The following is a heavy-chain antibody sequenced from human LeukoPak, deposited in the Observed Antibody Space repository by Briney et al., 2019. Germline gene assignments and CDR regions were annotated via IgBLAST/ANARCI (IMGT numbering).Heavy chain of an antibody. CDR1: GFSFSSYG. CDR2: ISNDGNNK. J-gene: IGHJ4*02. V-gene: IGHV3-30*18. Sequence: PGGSLRLSCAASGFSFSSYGMHWVRQAPGKGLEWVAVISNDGNNKYYADSVKGRFTISRDNSKNTLYMQMNSLRAEDTAVYYRAKGATFGGYGGYDRCDYWGQGTLVTVSS. D-gene: IGHD5-12*01. CDR3: AKGATFGGYGGYDRCDY.